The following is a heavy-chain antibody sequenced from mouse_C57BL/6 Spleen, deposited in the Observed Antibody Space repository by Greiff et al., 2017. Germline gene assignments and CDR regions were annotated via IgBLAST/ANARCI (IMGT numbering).Heavy chain of an antibody. Sequence: QVQLQQSGPGLVQPSQSLSITCTVSGFSLTSYGVHWVRQSPGKGLEWLGVIWSGGSTDYNAAFISRLSISKDNSTSPVFFKMNSLQADDTAIYFRGRRKVGADYYAMDYWGQGTSVNVSS. CDR3: GRRKVGADYYAMDY. V-gene: IGHV2-2*01. CDR2: IWSGGST. D-gene: IGHD1-1*01. CDR1: GFSLTSYG. J-gene: IGHJ4*01.